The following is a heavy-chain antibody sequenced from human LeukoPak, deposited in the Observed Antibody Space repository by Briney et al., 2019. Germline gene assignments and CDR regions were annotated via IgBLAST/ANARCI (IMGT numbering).Heavy chain of an antibody. D-gene: IGHD1-14*01. Sequence: GGSLRLSCAAFGFTFGHYAMSWVRQAPGKGLEWVSGIGGSGGSTYYANSVKGRFTISSDNSKNTLFLQMDSLRAEDTAIYYCAKDHSIIKPEVGDPLDHWGQGTLVTVSS. J-gene: IGHJ5*02. V-gene: IGHV3-23*01. CDR2: IGGSGGST. CDR1: GFTFGHYA. CDR3: AKDHSIIKPEVGDPLDH.